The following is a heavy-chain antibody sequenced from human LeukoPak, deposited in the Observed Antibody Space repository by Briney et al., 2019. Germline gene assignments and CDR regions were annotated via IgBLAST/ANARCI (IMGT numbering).Heavy chain of an antibody. CDR2: IYYSGST. Sequence: SETLSLTCTVSGGSISSGDHYWSWIRQPPGKGLEWIGYIYYSGSTYYNPSLKSRVTISVDTSKNQFSLKLSSVTAADTAVYYCARYGSDYPMDYWGQGTLVTVSS. CDR1: GGSISSGDHY. D-gene: IGHD4-17*01. V-gene: IGHV4-30-4*01. CDR3: ARYGSDYPMDY. J-gene: IGHJ4*02.